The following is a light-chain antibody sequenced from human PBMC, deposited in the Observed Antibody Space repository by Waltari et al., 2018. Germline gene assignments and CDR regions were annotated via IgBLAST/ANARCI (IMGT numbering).Light chain of an antibody. V-gene: IGKV4-1*01. J-gene: IGKJ1*01. CDR2: WAS. CDR1: QSVLYSSNNKNN. CDR3: QQYYSTPS. Sequence: DIVMTQSPDPLAVSLGERATINGKSSQSVLYSSNNKNNLAWYQQKPGQAPKLLIYWASTRESGVPDRFSGSGSGTDFTLTISSLQAEDVAVYYCQQYYSTPSFGLGTKVEIK.